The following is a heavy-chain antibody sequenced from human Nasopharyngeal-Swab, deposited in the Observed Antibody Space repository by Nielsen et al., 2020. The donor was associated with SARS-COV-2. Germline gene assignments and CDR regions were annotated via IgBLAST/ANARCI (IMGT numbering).Heavy chain of an antibody. CDR1: CGSISSGGYY. D-gene: IGHD3-22*01. Sequence: SETLSLTSTVSCGSISSGGYYWSWIRQHPGKGLEWIGYIYYSGSTYYNPSLKSRVTISVDTSKNQFSLKLSSVTAADTAVYYCARSPSPHITMIVVVTHWYFDLWGRGTLVTVSS. V-gene: IGHV4-31*03. J-gene: IGHJ2*01. CDR2: IYYSGST. CDR3: ARSPSPHITMIVVVTHWYFDL.